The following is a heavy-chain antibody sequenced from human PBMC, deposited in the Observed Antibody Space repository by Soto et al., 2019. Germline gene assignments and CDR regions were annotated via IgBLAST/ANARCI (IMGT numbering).Heavy chain of an antibody. Sequence: GESLKISCKGSGYSFTNYWIGWVRQMPGKXLEWMGIIYPGDSDTRHSPSFQGQVTISADKSVSTAYLQWSSLKASDTAMYYCARLRSGYYDSSGNYYYYGMDVWGQGTTVTVSS. CDR3: ARLRSGYYDSSGNYYYYGMDV. J-gene: IGHJ6*02. CDR2: IYPGDSDT. D-gene: IGHD3-22*01. V-gene: IGHV5-51*01. CDR1: GYSFTNYW.